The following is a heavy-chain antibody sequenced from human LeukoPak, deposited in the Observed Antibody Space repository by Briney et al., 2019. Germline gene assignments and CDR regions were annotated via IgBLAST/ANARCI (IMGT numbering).Heavy chain of an antibody. D-gene: IGHD6-13*01. CDR1: GFTFSSYS. CDR2: ISSSSSYI. V-gene: IGHV3-21*01. J-gene: IGHJ4*02. CDR3: ARAGSSWSYFDY. Sequence: GSLRLSCAASGFTFSSYSMNWVRQAPGKGLEWVSSISSSSSYIYYADSVKGRFTISRDNAKNSLYLQMNSLRAEDTAVYYCARAGSSWSYFDYWGQGTLVTVSS.